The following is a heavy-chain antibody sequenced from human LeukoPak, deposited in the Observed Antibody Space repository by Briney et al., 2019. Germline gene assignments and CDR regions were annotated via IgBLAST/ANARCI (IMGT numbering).Heavy chain of an antibody. CDR1: GGTFSSYA. CDR3: ARDRIVGAEDDAFHF. V-gene: IGHV1-8*03. D-gene: IGHD1-26*01. Sequence: ASVKVSCKASGGTFSSYAISWVRQAPGQGLEWMGWMNPNSGNTGYAQKFQGRVTITRNTSISTAYMELSSLRSEDTAVYYCARDRIVGAEDDAFHFWGQGTMVTVSS. J-gene: IGHJ3*01. CDR2: MNPNSGNT.